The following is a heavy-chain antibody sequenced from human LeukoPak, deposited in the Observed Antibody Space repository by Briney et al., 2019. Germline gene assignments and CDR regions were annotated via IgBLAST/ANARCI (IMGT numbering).Heavy chain of an antibody. J-gene: IGHJ4*02. V-gene: IGHV1-18*01. CDR1: GFTFTNFL. D-gene: IGHD1-26*01. CDR3: ARDHSTTSGRYAYFAY. CDR2: INSYNGDA. Sequence: GSVKVSFKASGFTFTNFLITWVGQAPGRGRDGMGWINSYNGDAKNAQRLRGRVTMTTDTSTTKAYMDLRSLQSNDTAIYFCARDHSTTSGRYAYFAYWGQGTLLTVSS.